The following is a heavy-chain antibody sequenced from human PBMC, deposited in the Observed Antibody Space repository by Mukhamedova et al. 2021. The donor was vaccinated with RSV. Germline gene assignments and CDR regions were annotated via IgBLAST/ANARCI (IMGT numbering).Heavy chain of an antibody. V-gene: IGHV4-39*01. J-gene: IGHJ4*02. Sequence: GSIYYSGSTYYNPSLKSRVTTSVDTSKNQFSLKLSSVTAADTAVYYCASQTGYSSSWYEYWGQGTLVTVSS. CDR3: ASQTGYSSSWYEY. D-gene: IGHD6-13*01. CDR2: IYYSGST.